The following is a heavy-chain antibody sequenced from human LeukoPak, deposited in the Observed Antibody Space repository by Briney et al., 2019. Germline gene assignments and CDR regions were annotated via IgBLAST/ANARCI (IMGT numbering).Heavy chain of an antibody. D-gene: IGHD6-13*01. CDR1: GFTFTNSA. J-gene: IGHJ4*02. CDR2: IVVGSGNT. Sequence: GTSVEVSCKASGFTFTNSAMQWVRQARGQRLEWIGWIVVGSGNTNYAQKFQERVTITRDMSTSTAYMELSSLRFEDTAVYYCAADNVQQLNWGQGTLVTVSS. CDR3: AADNVQQLN. V-gene: IGHV1-58*02.